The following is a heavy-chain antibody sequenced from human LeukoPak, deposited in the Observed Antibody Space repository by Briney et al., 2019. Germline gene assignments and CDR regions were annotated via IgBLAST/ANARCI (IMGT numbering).Heavy chain of an antibody. J-gene: IGHJ4*02. Sequence: GGSLRLSCAASGFTVSSNYMSWVRQAPGKGLEWVSVIYSGGVTYYADSVKGRFTISRDNSRNTLYLQMNSLRAEDTAVYYCARDISGVRYIFDYWGQGTLVTVSS. CDR2: IYSGGVT. CDR3: ARDISGVRYIFDY. D-gene: IGHD3-9*01. CDR1: GFTVSSNY. V-gene: IGHV3-53*01.